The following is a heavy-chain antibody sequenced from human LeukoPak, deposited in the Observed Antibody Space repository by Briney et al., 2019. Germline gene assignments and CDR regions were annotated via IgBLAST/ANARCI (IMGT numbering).Heavy chain of an antibody. Sequence: GGSLRLSCAASGFTVSSNYMSWVRQALGKGLEWVSVIYSGGSTYYADSVKGRFTISRDNSKNTLYLQMNSLRAEDTAVYYCARDPGRQLVGATYFDYWDQGMLVTVSS. CDR3: ARDPGRQLVGATYFDY. CDR2: IYSGGST. CDR1: GFTVSSNY. J-gene: IGHJ4*02. D-gene: IGHD6-6*01. V-gene: IGHV3-53*01.